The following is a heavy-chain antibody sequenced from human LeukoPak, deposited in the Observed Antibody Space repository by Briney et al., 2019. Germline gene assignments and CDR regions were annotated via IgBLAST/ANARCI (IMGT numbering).Heavy chain of an antibody. D-gene: IGHD2-15*01. V-gene: IGHV4-59*13. CDR2: IYYSGST. Sequence: PSETLSLTCTVSGGSISSSYWSWIRQPPGKGLEWIGYIYYSGSTNYNPSLKSRVTISVDTSKNQFSVKLSSVTAADTAVYYCAKPSSLVVVAANPFDYWGQGTLVTVSS. CDR3: AKPSSLVVVAANPFDY. CDR1: GGSISSSY. J-gene: IGHJ4*02.